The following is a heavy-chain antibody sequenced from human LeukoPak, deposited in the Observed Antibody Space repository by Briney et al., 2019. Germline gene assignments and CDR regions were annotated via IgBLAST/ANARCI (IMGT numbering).Heavy chain of an antibody. CDR3: ARDLNGEGAFDI. CDR2: IYWNADVA. J-gene: IGHJ3*02. V-gene: IGHV3-20*04. Sequence: PGGSLRLSCAASGFTFSSYSMNWVRQAPGKGLEWVSGIYWNADVAGYAESVKGRFTISRDNARNFLYLQMNSLRDVDTALYYCARDLNGEGAFDIWGQGTMVTVSS. CDR1: GFTFSSYS.